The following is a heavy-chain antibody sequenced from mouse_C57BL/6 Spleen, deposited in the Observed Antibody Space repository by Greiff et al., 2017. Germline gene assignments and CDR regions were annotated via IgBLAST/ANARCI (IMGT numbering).Heavy chain of an antibody. V-gene: IGHV5-17*01. CDR2: ISSGSSTI. Sequence: EVKLMESGGGLVKPGGSLKLSCAASGFTFSDYGMHWVRQAPEQGLEWVAYISSGSSTIYYADTVKGRFTISRDNAKNTLFLQMTSLRSEDTAMYYCTREYGSSQFADWGQGTLVTVSA. D-gene: IGHD1-1*01. CDR3: TREYGSSQFAD. CDR1: GFTFSDYG. J-gene: IGHJ3*01.